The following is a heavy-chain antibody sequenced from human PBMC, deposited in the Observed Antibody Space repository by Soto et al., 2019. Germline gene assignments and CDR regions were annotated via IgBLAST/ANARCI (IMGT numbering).Heavy chain of an antibody. J-gene: IGHJ4*02. Sequence: SETLSLTCAVYGGSFSGYYWSWIRQPPVKGLEWIGEINHSGGTNYNPSLKSRVTISVDTSKNQFSLKLSSVTAADTAVYFCARRIPDGKFDSWGRGTQVTVSS. CDR1: GGSFSGYY. D-gene: IGHD1-1*01. V-gene: IGHV4-34*01. CDR2: INHSGGT. CDR3: ARRIPDGKFDS.